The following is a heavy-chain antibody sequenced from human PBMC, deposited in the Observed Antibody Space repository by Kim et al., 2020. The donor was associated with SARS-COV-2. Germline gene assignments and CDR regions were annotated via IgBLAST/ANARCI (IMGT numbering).Heavy chain of an antibody. Sequence: GGSLRLSCAASGFTFSSYGMHWVRQAPGKGLEWVAVISYDGSNKYYADSVKGRFTISRDNSKNTLYLQMNSLRAEDTAVYYCAKPRGCSPPLAAFAISGQRTLLSVSP. CDR3: AKPRGCSPPLAAFAI. D-gene: IGHD6-6*01. V-gene: IGHV3-30*18. CDR1: GFTFSSYG. J-gene: IGHJ3*02. CDR2: ISYDGSNK.